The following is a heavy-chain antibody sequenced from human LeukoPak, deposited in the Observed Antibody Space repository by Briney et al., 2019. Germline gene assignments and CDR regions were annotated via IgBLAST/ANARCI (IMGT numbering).Heavy chain of an antibody. D-gene: IGHD6-19*01. V-gene: IGHV3-30*03. CDR1: AFTFRTYG. Sequence: PGGSLRLSCEASAFTFRTYGMHWVRQAPGKGLEWVAVISYDASNQYYADSVKGRFTISRDNSKNTLYLQMNSLRAEDTAVYYCARAPGSGWPEPFDYWGQGTLVTVSS. CDR2: ISYDASNQ. J-gene: IGHJ4*02. CDR3: ARAPGSGWPEPFDY.